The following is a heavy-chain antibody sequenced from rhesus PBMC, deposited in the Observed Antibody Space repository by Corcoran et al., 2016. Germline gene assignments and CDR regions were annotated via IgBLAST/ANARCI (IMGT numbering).Heavy chain of an antibody. CDR2: IYGGGGGT. J-gene: IGHJ4*01. D-gene: IGHD6-13*01. CDR1: GGSISDDYY. Sequence: QVQLQESGPGLVKPSETLSLTCAVSGGSISDDYYWSWIRQPPGKGLEWIGYIYGGGGGTTYNPSLKNRVTISIDTSKNQFSLKLSSVTAADTAVYYCVRPLAAGQVEVDYWGQGVLVTVSS. V-gene: IGHV4-106*01. CDR3: VRPLAAGQVEVDY.